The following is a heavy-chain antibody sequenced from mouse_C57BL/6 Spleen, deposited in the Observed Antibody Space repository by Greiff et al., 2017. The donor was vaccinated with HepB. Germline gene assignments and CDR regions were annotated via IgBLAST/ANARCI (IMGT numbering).Heavy chain of an antibody. V-gene: IGHV1-26*01. CDR1: GYTFTDYY. CDR2: INPNNGGT. Sequence: VQLQQSGPELVKPGASVKISCKASGYTFTDYYMNWVKQSHGKSLEWIGDINPNNGGTSYNQKFKGKATLTVDKSSSTAYMELRSLTSEDSAVYYCAYYDYDTFAYWGQGTLVTVSA. CDR3: AYYDYDTFAY. D-gene: IGHD2-4*01. J-gene: IGHJ3*01.